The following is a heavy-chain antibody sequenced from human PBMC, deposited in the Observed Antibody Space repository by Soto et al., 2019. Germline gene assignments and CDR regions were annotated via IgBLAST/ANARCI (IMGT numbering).Heavy chain of an antibody. Sequence: EAQLVESGGGLAQPGGSLRLSCAASGFTVSSNHMSWVRQAPGKGLEWVSVIYSGGTIYYADSVKGRFTISRDNSKNTLYLQMNSLRAEDTAVYYCARDTASAGLLFDYWGQGTLVAVSS. V-gene: IGHV3-66*01. D-gene: IGHD6-13*01. CDR1: GFTVSSNH. J-gene: IGHJ4*02. CDR3: ARDTASAGLLFDY. CDR2: IYSGGTI.